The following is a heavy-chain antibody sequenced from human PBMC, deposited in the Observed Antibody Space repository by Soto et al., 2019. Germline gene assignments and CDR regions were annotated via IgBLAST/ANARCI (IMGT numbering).Heavy chain of an antibody. D-gene: IGHD3-3*01. CDR1: GYTLTELS. J-gene: IGHJ4*02. V-gene: IGHV1-24*01. CDR2: FDPEDGET. CDR3: ATGGGDFWSGYPVQFDY. Sequence: ASVKVSCKVSGYTLTELSMHWVRQAPGKGLEWMGGFDPEDGETIYAQKFQGRVTMTEDTSTDTAYMELSSLRSEDTAVYYCATGGGDFWSGYPVQFDYWGQGTLVTVSS.